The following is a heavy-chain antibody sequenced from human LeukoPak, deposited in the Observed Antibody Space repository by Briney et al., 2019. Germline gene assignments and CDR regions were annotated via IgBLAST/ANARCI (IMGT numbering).Heavy chain of an antibody. D-gene: IGHD1-26*01. CDR1: GFSVNSFG. CDR3: AKMKGHPLPKYYMDV. V-gene: IGHV3-23*01. Sequence: PGGSLRLSCAVSGFSVNSFGMSWVRRTPGKGLEWVSGISGSGDNTLYADSVKGRFTISRDNSKNTLYLEMNSLRAEDTAIYYCAKMKGHPLPKYYMDVWGQGTTVTVSS. J-gene: IGHJ6*01. CDR2: ISGSGDNT.